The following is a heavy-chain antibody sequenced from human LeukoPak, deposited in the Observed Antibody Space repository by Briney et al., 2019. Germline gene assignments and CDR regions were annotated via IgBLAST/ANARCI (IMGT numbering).Heavy chain of an antibody. J-gene: IGHJ4*02. V-gene: IGHV3-30-3*01. CDR2: ISYDGSNK. CDR1: GFTFSSYA. D-gene: IGHD3-22*01. CDR3: ARDRSGYYFDD. Sequence: GRSLRLSCAASGFTFSSYAMHWVRQAPGKGLEWVAVISYDGSNKYYADSVKGRFTISRDNSKNTLYLQMNSLRAEDTAVYYCARDRSGYYFDDWGQGTLVTVSS.